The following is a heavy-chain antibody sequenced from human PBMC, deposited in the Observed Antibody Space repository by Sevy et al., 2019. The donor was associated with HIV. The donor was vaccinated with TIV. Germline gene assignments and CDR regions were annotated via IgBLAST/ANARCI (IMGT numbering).Heavy chain of an antibody. CDR2: FHEDGES. D-gene: IGHD2-2*01. J-gene: IGHJ4*02. V-gene: IGHV1-24*01. Sequence: ASVKVSCKVSGYTLSKLSMHWVRQAPGKGLEWMGGFHEDGESMYAQKFQGRVTMTEDTSTDTAYMELSSLRSEDTAVYYCATDIVVGQDYWGQGTLVTVSS. CDR1: GYTLSKLS. CDR3: ATDIVVGQDY.